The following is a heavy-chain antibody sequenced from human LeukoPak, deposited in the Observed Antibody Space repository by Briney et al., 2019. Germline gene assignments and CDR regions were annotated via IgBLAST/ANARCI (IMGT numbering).Heavy chain of an antibody. CDR3: AKDLHWGSSDY. V-gene: IGHV3-74*01. D-gene: IGHD7-27*01. Sequence: GGSLRLSCAASGFIFSNFWMHWVRHAPGKGLVWVSRINTDGSSTSYADSVKGRFTVSRDNAKNTLYLQMNSLRSEDTAVYYCAKDLHWGSSDYWGQGTQVTVSS. CDR2: INTDGSST. CDR1: GFIFSNFW. J-gene: IGHJ4*02.